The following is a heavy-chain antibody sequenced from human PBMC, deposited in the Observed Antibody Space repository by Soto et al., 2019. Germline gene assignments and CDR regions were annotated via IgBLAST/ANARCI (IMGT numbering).Heavy chain of an antibody. J-gene: IGHJ4*02. D-gene: IGHD5-12*01. Sequence: QVQLVQSGAEVKKPGASVKVSCKASGYTFSGYYMHWVRQAPGQGLEWMGWINPNSGGTNYAQKLQGRVTMTRDTSISTAYMELSRLRSDDTAVYYCARDENGYEYYWGQGTLVTVSS. CDR1: GYTFSGYY. CDR3: ARDENGYEYY. CDR2: INPNSGGT. V-gene: IGHV1-2*02.